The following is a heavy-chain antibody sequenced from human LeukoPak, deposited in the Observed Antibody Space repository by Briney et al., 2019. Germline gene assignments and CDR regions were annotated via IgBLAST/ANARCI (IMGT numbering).Heavy chain of an antibody. V-gene: IGHV4-4*07. CDR1: GGSISSYY. J-gene: IGHJ6*03. D-gene: IGHD1-26*01. CDR2: IYTSGRT. CDR3: ARAGYYYYYYYYMDV. Sequence: SETLSLTCTVWGGSISSYYWRWLRQPAGKGLEWVGSIYTSGRTNYNPSLKRRVTISVDKSKNQFSLKLSSVTAADTAVYYCARAGYYYYYYYYMDVWGKGTTVTISS.